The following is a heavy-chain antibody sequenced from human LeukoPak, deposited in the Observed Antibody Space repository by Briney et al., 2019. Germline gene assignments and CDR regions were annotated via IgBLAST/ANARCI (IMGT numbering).Heavy chain of an antibody. J-gene: IGHJ4*02. Sequence: PSETLSLTCTVSGGSISSSSYYWGWIRQPPGKGLEWIGSIYYSGSTYYNPSLKSRVTISVDTSKNQFSLKLSSVTAADTAVYYCARTRGYAPDLFDYWGQGTLVTVSS. CDR2: IYYSGST. V-gene: IGHV4-39*01. D-gene: IGHD2-8*01. CDR3: ARTRGYAPDLFDY. CDR1: GGSISSSSYY.